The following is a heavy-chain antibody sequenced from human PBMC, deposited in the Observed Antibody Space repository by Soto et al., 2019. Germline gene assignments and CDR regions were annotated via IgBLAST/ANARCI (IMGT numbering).Heavy chain of an antibody. Sequence: EVQLVESGGGLVQPGGSLRLSCAASGFTFSSYSMNWVRQTPGKGLEWVSYISSSSSTIYYADSVKGRFTISRDNAKNSLYLQMNSLRAEDTAVYYCARRTLDYYDSSCYFGSLDYWGQGTLVTVS. J-gene: IGHJ4*02. CDR1: GFTFSSYS. D-gene: IGHD3-22*01. V-gene: IGHV3-48*01. CDR2: ISSSSSTI. CDR3: ARRTLDYYDSSCYFGSLDY.